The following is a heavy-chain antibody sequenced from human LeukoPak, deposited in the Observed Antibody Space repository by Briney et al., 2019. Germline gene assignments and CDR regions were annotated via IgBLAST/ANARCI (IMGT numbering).Heavy chain of an antibody. D-gene: IGHD4-17*01. J-gene: IGHJ2*01. CDR1: GGSISSNSYY. CDR2: IYYNGGT. CDR3: ARHLGHGDYDWYFDL. V-gene: IGHV4-39*01. Sequence: KPSETLSLTCTVSGGSISSNSYYWGWIRQPPGKGLEWIGTIYYNGGTYYNPSLKSRVTISVDTSKNQFSLKLSSVTAADTAVYYCARHLGHGDYDWYFDLWGRGTLVTVSS.